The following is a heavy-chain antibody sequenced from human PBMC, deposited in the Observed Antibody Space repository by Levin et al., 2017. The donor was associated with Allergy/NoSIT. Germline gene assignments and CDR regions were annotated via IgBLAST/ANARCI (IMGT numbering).Heavy chain of an antibody. CDR3: ARAEVGSEH. Sequence: SCKVSGGSISSGSYYWSWSRQPAAKGLEWIGRIYSSGSANYNPSLKSRVTISVDTSKNQFSLKLSSVTAADTAVYYCARAEVGSEHWGQGTLVTVSS. CDR1: GGSISSGSYY. CDR2: IYSSGSA. D-gene: IGHD3-10*01. J-gene: IGHJ4*02. V-gene: IGHV4-61*02.